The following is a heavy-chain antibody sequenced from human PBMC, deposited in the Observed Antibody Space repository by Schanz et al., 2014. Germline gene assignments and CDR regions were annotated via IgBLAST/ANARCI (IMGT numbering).Heavy chain of an antibody. D-gene: IGHD5-18*01. CDR2: LLSSERA. V-gene: IGHV4-30-4*07. Sequence: QVQLQESGPGLVKPSQTLSLTCAVSGGSISSGVYSWSWIRQPPGKGLEWIAYLLSSERAKYNPSLDSRSTLSLDTSKSQFSLHLRYVTAADTAVYYCATIPRGNIYGYFDHWGQGSLVTVSS. J-gene: IGHJ4*02. CDR1: GGSISSGVYS. CDR3: ATIPRGNIYGYFDH.